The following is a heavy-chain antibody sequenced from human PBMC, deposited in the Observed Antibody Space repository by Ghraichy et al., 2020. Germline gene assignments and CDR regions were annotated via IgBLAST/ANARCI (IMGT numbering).Heavy chain of an antibody. V-gene: IGHV4-61*01. D-gene: IGHD4-11*01. CDR3: ARDILMTTVTTGGYYYYCVMDV. Sequence: SETLSLTCTVSGGSVSSGSYYWSWIRQPPGKGLEWIGYIYYSGSTNYNPSLKSRVTISVDTSKNQFSLKLISVTAADTAVYYCARDILMTTVTTGGYYYYCVMDVWGQGTTVTVSS. CDR1: GGSVSSGSYY. CDR2: IYYSGST. J-gene: IGHJ6*02.